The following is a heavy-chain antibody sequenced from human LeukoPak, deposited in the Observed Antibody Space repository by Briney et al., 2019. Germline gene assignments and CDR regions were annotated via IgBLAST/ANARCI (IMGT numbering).Heavy chain of an antibody. V-gene: IGHV1-2*02. CDR1: GYTFTGYY. CDR3: ARELELDYYYYYMDV. CDR2: INPNSGGT. J-gene: IGHJ6*03. Sequence: ASVKVSCKASGYTFTGYYMHWVRQAPGQGLEWMGWINPNSGGTNYAQKFQGRVTITRDTSISTAYMELSRLRSDDTAVYYCARELELDYYYYYMDVWGKGTTVTVSS. D-gene: IGHD1-7*01.